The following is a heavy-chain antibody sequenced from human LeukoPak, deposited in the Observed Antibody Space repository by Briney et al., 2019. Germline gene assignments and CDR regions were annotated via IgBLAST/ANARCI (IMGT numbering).Heavy chain of an antibody. CDR3: ARHVPVIPTTKRYFYMDV. CDR2: INHSGST. V-gene: IGHV4-34*01. CDR1: GGSFSGYY. Sequence: PSETLSLTCAVYGGSFSGYYWSWIRQPPGKGLEWIGEINHSGSTNYNPSLKSRVTISVDTSTNHFSLNVRSATAADTAVYYCARHVPVIPTTKRYFYMDVWGKGTTVTVSS. J-gene: IGHJ6*03. D-gene: IGHD1-14*01.